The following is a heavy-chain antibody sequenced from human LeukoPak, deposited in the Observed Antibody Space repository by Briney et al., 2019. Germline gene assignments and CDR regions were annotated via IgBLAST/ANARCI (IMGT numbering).Heavy chain of an antibody. Sequence: PGGSLRLSCTVSGFTVSSNSMSWVRQDPGEGLEWVSFIYSDNTHYSDSVKARFTISRDSSKNTVYLQMTSLRGEDAAVYYCARGSRYYDLWSGRHFDYWAQGTLVTVSS. CDR3: ARGSRYYDLWSGRHFDY. CDR1: GFTVSSNS. V-gene: IGHV3-66*03. D-gene: IGHD3-3*01. J-gene: IGHJ4*02. CDR2: IYSDNT.